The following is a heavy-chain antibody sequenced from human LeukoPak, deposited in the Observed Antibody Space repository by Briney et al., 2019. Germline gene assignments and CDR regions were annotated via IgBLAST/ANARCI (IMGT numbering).Heavy chain of an antibody. CDR2: ISYSGST. CDR1: GGSLSPYY. J-gene: IGHJ4*02. D-gene: IGHD2-2*01. Sequence: NSSETLSLTCTVSGGSLSPYYWSWIRQSPGKGLEWIGYISYSGSTNSHPSLKSRVTISVDMSKPQFYLELSSVTAADTAVYYCAGEYRSMGHMPGWGQGTLVTVSS. CDR3: AGEYRSMGHMPG. V-gene: IGHV4-59*01.